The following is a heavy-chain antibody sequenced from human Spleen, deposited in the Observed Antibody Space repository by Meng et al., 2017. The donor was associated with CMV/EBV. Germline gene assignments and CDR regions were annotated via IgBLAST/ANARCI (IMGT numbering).Heavy chain of an antibody. J-gene: IGHJ6*02. Sequence: SGPTLVKPTQTLTLTCTLSGFSLSTSGMCVSWVRQPPGKALEWLALIDWDDDKHYSTSLKNRLTISKDASKNQVVLTMTNMDPVDTATYFCARSFIMSSPFGNYYYGMDVWGQGTTVTVSS. CDR3: ARSFIMSSPFGNYYYGMDV. D-gene: IGHD3-10*01. CDR1: GFSLSTSGMC. V-gene: IGHV2-70*19. CDR2: IDWDDDK.